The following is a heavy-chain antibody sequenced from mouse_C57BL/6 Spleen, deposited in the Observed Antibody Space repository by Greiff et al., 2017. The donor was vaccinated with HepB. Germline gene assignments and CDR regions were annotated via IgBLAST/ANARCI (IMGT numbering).Heavy chain of an antibody. V-gene: IGHV1-9*01. Sequence: VKLMESGAELMKPGASVKLSCKATGYTFTGYWIEWVKQRPGHGLEWIGEILPGSGRTNYHEKFKGKTTFTADTSSNTAYMQLSSLKTEDSASYDCAMVDYWGKGTSVTVSS. CDR1: GYTFTGYW. J-gene: IGHJ4*01. CDR2: ILPGSGRT. CDR3: AMVDY.